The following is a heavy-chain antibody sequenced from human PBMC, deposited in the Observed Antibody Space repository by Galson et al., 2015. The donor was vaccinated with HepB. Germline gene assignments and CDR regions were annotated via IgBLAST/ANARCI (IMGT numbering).Heavy chain of an antibody. CDR3: ARVVYTGAFGDFFDY. D-gene: IGHD2-8*02. Sequence: SVKVSCKASGYTFTGYYMHWVRQAPGQGLEWMGWINPNSGGTNYAQKFQGRVTMTRDTSTSTAFMELSSLRSDDTAVYYCARVVYTGAFGDFFDYWGQGTLVTVSS. V-gene: IGHV1-2*02. CDR1: GYTFTGYY. CDR2: INPNSGGT. J-gene: IGHJ4*02.